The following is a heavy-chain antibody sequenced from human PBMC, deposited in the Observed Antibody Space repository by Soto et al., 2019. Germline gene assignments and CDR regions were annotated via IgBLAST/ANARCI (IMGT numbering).Heavy chain of an antibody. CDR1: GFTFSTYA. D-gene: IGHD7-27*01. V-gene: IGHV3-23*01. J-gene: IGHJ4*02. Sequence: EVQLLESGGGLVQPGGYLRLSCAASGFTFSTYAMSWVRQAPGKGLEWVSGIADSGSGTYYADSVKGRFTISRDNSKNALHLQMNSRRAEDTAVYYCAKDWGRVGQPSFDSWGQGPLVTVS. CDR3: AKDWGRVGQPSFDS. CDR2: IADSGSGT.